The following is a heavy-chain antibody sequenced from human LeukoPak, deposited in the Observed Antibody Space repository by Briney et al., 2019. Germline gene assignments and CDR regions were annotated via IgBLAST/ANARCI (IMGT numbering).Heavy chain of an antibody. J-gene: IGHJ4*02. D-gene: IGHD3-3*01. CDR3: VRGVGHFDFWSGYSR. Sequence: GGSLRLSCAASGFTFSTYTMSWVRQAPGKGLEWVSDINSRSSAIYYADSVKGRFTISRDNAKNTLYLQMNSLRAEDTAVYYCVRGVGHFDFWSGYSRWGQGTLVTVSS. CDR2: INSRSSAI. CDR1: GFTFSTYT. V-gene: IGHV3-48*04.